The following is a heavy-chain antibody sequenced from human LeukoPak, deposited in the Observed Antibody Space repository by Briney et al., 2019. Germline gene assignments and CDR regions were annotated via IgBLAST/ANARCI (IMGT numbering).Heavy chain of an antibody. CDR2: ISSSGSTT. D-gene: IGHD1-26*01. V-gene: IGHV3-11*01. CDR3: ARGWELLRAAFDI. Sequence: PGGSLRLSCAASGFTFSDYYMSWIRQAPGKGLEWVSYISSSGSTTYYADSVKGRFTISRDNAKNSLYLQMNSLRAEDTAVYYCARGWELLRAAFDIWGQGTMVTVSS. CDR1: GFTFSDYY. J-gene: IGHJ3*02.